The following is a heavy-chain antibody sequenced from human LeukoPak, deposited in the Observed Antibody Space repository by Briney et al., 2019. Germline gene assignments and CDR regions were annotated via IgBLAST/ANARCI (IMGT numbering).Heavy chain of an antibody. CDR3: AKSGLSSGWYPYDN. CDR2: ISHDGNNK. V-gene: IGHV3-30*18. Sequence: GGSLRLSCVASGFTFSSYGMHWVRQAPGKGLEWLAVISHDGNNKYYADSVRGRFTLSRDNSKNTHYLQMNSLRAEDTAVYYCAKSGLSSGWYPYDNWGQGALVTVSS. D-gene: IGHD6-19*01. CDR1: GFTFSSYG. J-gene: IGHJ4*02.